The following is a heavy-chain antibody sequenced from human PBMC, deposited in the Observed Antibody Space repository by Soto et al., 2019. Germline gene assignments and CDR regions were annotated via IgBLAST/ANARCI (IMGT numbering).Heavy chain of an antibody. D-gene: IGHD6-25*01. CDR3: ARDQLSSGLYVWLDP. CDR1: GGSISTYY. Sequence: PSETLFLTCTVSGGSISTYYWSWIRQPPGKGLEWIGYIYYDGSTSYNPSLRSRVTISVDTSKNQFSLILSSVTSADTAVYYCARDQLSSGLYVWLDPWGQGTLVTVSS. CDR2: IYYDGST. V-gene: IGHV4-59*01. J-gene: IGHJ5*02.